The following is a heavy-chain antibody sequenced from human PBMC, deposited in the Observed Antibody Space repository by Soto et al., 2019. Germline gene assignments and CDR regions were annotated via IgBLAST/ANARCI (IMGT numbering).Heavy chain of an antibody. CDR3: ARMVRYFDWLLRPYFDY. CDR2: INHSGST. V-gene: IGHV4-34*01. Sequence: PSETLSLTCAVYGGSFSGYYWSWIRQPPGKGLERIGEINHSGSTNYNPSLKSRVTISVDTSKNQFSLKLSSVTAADTAVYYCARMVRYFDWLLRPYFDYWGQGTLVTVSS. CDR1: GGSFSGYY. D-gene: IGHD3-9*01. J-gene: IGHJ4*02.